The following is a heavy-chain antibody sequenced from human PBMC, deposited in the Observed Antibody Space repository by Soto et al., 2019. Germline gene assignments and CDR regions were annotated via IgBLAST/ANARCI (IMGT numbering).Heavy chain of an antibody. CDR3: ARERVPIASQDAYFDY. V-gene: IGHV4-30-4*01. J-gene: IGHJ4*02. D-gene: IGHD1-1*01. CDR2: IYYSGST. Sequence: QVQLQESGPGLVKPSQTLSLTCTVSGGSISRCDYYWSWIRQPPVKGLVWIGYIYYSGSTYYNPSLKRRVTISVDKSKTQLSLKLSSVTAADTALYYCARERVPIASQDAYFDYWGQGTLVTVSS. CDR1: GGSISRCDYY.